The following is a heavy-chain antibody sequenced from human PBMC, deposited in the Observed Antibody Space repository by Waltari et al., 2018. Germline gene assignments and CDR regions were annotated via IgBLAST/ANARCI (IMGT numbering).Heavy chain of an antibody. CDR1: GFTFSSYA. CDR3: AGTYCTGGVCSNHWYFDL. V-gene: IGHV3-23*01. D-gene: IGHD2-8*02. J-gene: IGHJ2*01. Sequence: EVQLLESGGGLVQPGGSLRLSCAASGFTFSSYAMSWVRQAPGKGLEWVSAISGSGGSTYYADSVKGRFTISRDNSKNTLYLQMNSLRAEDTAVYYCAGTYCTGGVCSNHWYFDLWGRGTLVTVSS. CDR2: ISGSGGST.